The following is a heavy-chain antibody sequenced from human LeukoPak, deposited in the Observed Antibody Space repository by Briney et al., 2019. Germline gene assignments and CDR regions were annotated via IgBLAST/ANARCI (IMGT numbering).Heavy chain of an antibody. CDR3: AKGFGGDYYYYMDV. CDR1: GFSFSTYA. J-gene: IGHJ6*03. D-gene: IGHD3-3*01. V-gene: IGHV3-23*01. CDR2: IINNGGST. Sequence: GGSLRLSCAVSGFSFSTYAVSWVRQAPGKGLEWVSGIINNGGSTYYADSVKGRFTISRDNSKNTLYLQMNSLRAEDTAVYYCAKGFGGDYYYYMDVWGKGTTVTVSS.